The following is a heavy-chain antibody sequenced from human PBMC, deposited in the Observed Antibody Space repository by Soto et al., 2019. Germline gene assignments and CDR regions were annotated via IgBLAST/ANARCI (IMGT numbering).Heavy chain of an antibody. CDR2: MNPNSGNT. CDR3: ARVTPDSSSIFDY. V-gene: IGHV1-8*01. Sequence: GASVKVSCKASGYAFTSYDINWVRQATGQGLEWMGWMNPNSGNTGYAQKFQGRVTMTRNTSISTAYMELSSLRSEDTAVYYCARVTPDSSSIFDYWGQGTLVTVSS. J-gene: IGHJ4*02. CDR1: GYAFTSYD. D-gene: IGHD6-13*01.